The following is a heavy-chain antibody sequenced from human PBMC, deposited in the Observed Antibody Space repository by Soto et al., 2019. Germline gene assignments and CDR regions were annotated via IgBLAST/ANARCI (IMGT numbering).Heavy chain of an antibody. CDR1: GFTFSSYG. CDR3: ARDRAGAYYDILTGYHDAFDI. J-gene: IGHJ3*02. V-gene: IGHV3-33*01. D-gene: IGHD3-9*01. Sequence: GGSLRLSCAASGFTFSSYGMHWVRQAPGKGLEWVAVIWYDGSNKYYADSVKGRFTISRDNSKNTLYLQMNSLRAEDTAVYYCARDRAGAYYDILTGYHDAFDIWGQGTMVTVSS. CDR2: IWYDGSNK.